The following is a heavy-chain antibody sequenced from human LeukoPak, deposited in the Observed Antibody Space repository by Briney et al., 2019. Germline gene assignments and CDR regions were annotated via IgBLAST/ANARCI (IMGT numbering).Heavy chain of an antibody. Sequence: SETLSLTCTVSGYSIISGYYWGWIRQPPGKGLEWIGGIYHSGSTYYNPSLKSRVTISVDTSKNQFSLKLSSVTAADTAVYYCARVWTDVLEYSSPFDYWGQGTLVTVSS. D-gene: IGHD6-6*01. V-gene: IGHV4-38-2*02. CDR1: GYSIISGYY. CDR3: ARVWTDVLEYSSPFDY. CDR2: IYHSGST. J-gene: IGHJ4*02.